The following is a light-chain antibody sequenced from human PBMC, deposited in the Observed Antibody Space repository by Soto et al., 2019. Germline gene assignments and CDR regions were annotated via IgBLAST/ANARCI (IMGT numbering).Light chain of an antibody. CDR2: DVS. V-gene: IGLV2-11*01. CDR3: CSYAGSYTTYV. Sequence: QSVLTQPRSVTGSRGQSVTISCTGTSSDVGDYNYVSWYQQHPGKAPKLMIYDVSKRPSGVPDRFSGSKSGNTASLTISGLQAEDEADYYCCSYAGSYTTYVFARGTKVTVL. J-gene: IGLJ1*01. CDR1: SSDVGDYNY.